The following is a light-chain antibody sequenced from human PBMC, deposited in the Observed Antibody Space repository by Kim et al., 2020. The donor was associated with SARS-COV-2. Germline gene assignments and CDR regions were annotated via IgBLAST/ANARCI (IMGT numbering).Light chain of an antibody. Sequence: VSPGQTARIPCSGAKLGHKYAFWYQQKPGQSPVLVIYQDSKRPSGIPERFSGSNSGNTATLTISGTQAMDEADYYCQAWDSSTVVFGGGTQLTVL. CDR2: QDS. V-gene: IGLV3-1*01. CDR1: KLGHKY. CDR3: QAWDSSTVV. J-gene: IGLJ2*01.